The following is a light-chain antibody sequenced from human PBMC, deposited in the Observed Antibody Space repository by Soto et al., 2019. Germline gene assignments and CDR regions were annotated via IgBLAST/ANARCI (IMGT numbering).Light chain of an antibody. V-gene: IGKV3-15*01. Sequence: EIVMTQSPATLSVSPGERVTLSCRASQSVSRSLAWYQQKPGQAPRLLIYGASTRATGIPARFSGSGSGTEFTLTISSLQSEDFAVSYYQQYNNWPPFTFGPGTKVDI. CDR2: GAS. J-gene: IGKJ3*01. CDR1: QSVSRS. CDR3: QQYNNWPPFT.